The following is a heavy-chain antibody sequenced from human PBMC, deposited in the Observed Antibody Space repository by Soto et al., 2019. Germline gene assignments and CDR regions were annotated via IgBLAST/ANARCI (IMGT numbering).Heavy chain of an antibody. CDR1: GFTPTTTP. CDR3: ATSFRYFDN. J-gene: IGHJ4*02. V-gene: IGHV3-23*01. Sequence: PXGCLRLSCVGSGFTPTTTPLSWVRQPPGKGLEWVTTISGTVSRTYYADSVKGRFFISRDNSKNTVTLHMNNLTVDDTALYYCATSFRYFDNWGQGTRVTVSS. CDR2: ISGTVSRT.